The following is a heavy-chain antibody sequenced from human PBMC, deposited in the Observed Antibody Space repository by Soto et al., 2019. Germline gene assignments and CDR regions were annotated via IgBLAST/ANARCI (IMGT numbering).Heavy chain of an antibody. CDR2: IYYSGST. CDR3: ARLQSNYYYGMDV. D-gene: IGHD4-4*01. V-gene: IGHV4-39*01. J-gene: IGHJ6*02. Sequence: PSETLSLTCTVSGGSISSSSYYWGWIRQPPGKGLEWIGSIYYSGSTYYNPSLKSRVTISVDTSKNQFSLKLSSVTAADTAVYYCARLQSNYYYGMDVWGQGTTVTVSS. CDR1: GGSISSSSYY.